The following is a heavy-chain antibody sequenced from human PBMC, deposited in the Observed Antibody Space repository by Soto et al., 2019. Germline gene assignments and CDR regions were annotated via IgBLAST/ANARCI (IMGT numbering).Heavy chain of an antibody. CDR3: ARSTTTVVTLGY. Sequence: QLQLQESGPGLVKPSETLSLTCTVSGGSISSSSYYWGWIRQPPGKGLEWIGSIYYSGSTYYNPSLKSRVTISVDTSKNQFSLKLSSVTAADTAVYCCARSTTTVVTLGYWGQGTLVTVSS. CDR1: GGSISSSSYY. V-gene: IGHV4-39*01. CDR2: IYYSGST. J-gene: IGHJ4*02. D-gene: IGHD4-17*01.